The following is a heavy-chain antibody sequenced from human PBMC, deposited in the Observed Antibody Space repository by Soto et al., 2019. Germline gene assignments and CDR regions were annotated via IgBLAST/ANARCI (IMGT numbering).Heavy chain of an antibody. CDR3: ASSEITMVRGVIPLNFDY. CDR1: GGSVSSGSYY. V-gene: IGHV4-61*01. Sequence: SETLSLTCTVSGGSVSSGSYYWSWIRQPPGKGLEWIGYIYYSGSTNYNPSLKSRVTISVDTSKNQFSLKLSSVTAADTAVYYCASSEITMVRGVIPLNFDYWGQGTLVTVSS. D-gene: IGHD3-10*01. J-gene: IGHJ4*02. CDR2: IYYSGST.